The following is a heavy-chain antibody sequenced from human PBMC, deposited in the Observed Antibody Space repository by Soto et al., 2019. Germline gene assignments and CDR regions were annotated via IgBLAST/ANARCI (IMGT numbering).Heavy chain of an antibody. CDR3: ARQPFWYCSGGSCIRAGFDP. CDR1: GASITSSSYY. CDR2: IYYSGTT. Sequence: TSETLSLTCNVSGASITSSSYYWGWIRQPPGKGLEWIGIIYYSGTTYYNPSLKSRVTISVDTSKNQFSLKLSSVTAADTAVYYCARQPFWYCSGGSCIRAGFDPWGHGTLVTVSS. D-gene: IGHD2-15*01. V-gene: IGHV4-39*01. J-gene: IGHJ5*02.